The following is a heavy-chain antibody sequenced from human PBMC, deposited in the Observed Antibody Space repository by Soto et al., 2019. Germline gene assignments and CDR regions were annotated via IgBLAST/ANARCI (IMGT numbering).Heavy chain of an antibody. CDR1: GFFCSSYD. CDR3: AKATATGGGAFDI. D-gene: IGHD2-8*02. CDR2: ILVDGRT. V-gene: IGHV3-23*01. Sequence: GSLRLSCASSGFFCSSYDMSWVRQAPGKGLEWVSTILVDGRTFYVDSLKGRFTISRDSSQNTVYLQMNSLTVGDTALYYCAKATATGGGAFDICGQGTMVTVSS. J-gene: IGHJ3*02.